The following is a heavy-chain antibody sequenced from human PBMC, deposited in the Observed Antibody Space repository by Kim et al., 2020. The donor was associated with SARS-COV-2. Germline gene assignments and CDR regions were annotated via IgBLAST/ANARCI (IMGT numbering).Heavy chain of an antibody. CDR3: AKMTGQGTTDYAMDV. Sequence: GGSLRLSCTASGFTFRNFAMSWVRQAPGTGLDWVSCITGSGGSTYQAESVKGRFIISRDNSKNTLYLQLNSLRAEDTATYYCAKMTGQGTTDYAMDVWGQGTTVTVSS. CDR2: ITGSGGST. D-gene: IGHD3-16*01. CDR1: GFTFRNFA. J-gene: IGHJ6*02. V-gene: IGHV3-23*01.